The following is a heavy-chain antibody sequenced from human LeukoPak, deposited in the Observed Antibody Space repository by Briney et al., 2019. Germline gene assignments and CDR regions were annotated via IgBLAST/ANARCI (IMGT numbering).Heavy chain of an antibody. CDR2: INPNSGNT. CDR1: GYTFTSYD. J-gene: IGHJ4*02. V-gene: IGHV1-8*03. Sequence: VSVKVSCKASGYTFTSYDINWVRQATGQGLEWMGWINPNSGNTDYAQKFQGRVTITRDTSISTAYMELSSLRSEDTAVYYCARYSQVVATGYSSSWNDFDYWGQGTLVTVSS. D-gene: IGHD6-13*01. CDR3: ARYSQVVATGYSSSWNDFDY.